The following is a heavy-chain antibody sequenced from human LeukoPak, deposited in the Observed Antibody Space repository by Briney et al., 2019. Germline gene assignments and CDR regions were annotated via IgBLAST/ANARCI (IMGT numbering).Heavy chain of an antibody. D-gene: IGHD3-10*01. CDR1: GFSFSRYW. CDR3: ARAGQEWFGELGFDQ. Sequence: GGSLRLSCAASGFSFSRYWMSWVRQAPGKGLEGVANIKQDGSEKNYVESVKGRFTISRDNAKTSLYLKTNSLRAEDTAVYYCARAGQEWFGELGFDQWGQGTLVIVSS. CDR2: IKQDGSEK. V-gene: IGHV3-7*01. J-gene: IGHJ4*02.